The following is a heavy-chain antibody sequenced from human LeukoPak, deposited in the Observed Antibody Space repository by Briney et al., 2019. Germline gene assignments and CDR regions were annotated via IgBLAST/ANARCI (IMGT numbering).Heavy chain of an antibody. Sequence: NPSETLSLTGAVYGVTFCGYYWSRLRPPPGKGLKWIGEINNSGSTNYNPSLKSRATISVDTSKNQFYPKLSSVTAADTAVYYCARGGRPQYYYGSGSYLYYFDYWGQGTLVTVSS. D-gene: IGHD3-10*01. V-gene: IGHV4-34*01. J-gene: IGHJ4*02. CDR2: INNSGST. CDR1: GVTFCGYY. CDR3: ARGGRPQYYYGSGSYLYYFDY.